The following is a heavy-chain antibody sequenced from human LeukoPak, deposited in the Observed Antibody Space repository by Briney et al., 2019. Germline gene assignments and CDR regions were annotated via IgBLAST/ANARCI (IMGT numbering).Heavy chain of an antibody. V-gene: IGHV4-59*12. Sequence: SETLSLTCTVSGGSISSYYWSWIRQPPGKGLEWIGYIYYSGSTNYNPSLKSRVTISVDTSKNQFSLKLSSVTAADTAVYYCARRPIVGSTGFYFDPWGPGTLVTVSS. J-gene: IGHJ5*02. D-gene: IGHD1-26*01. CDR1: GGSISSYY. CDR2: IYYSGST. CDR3: ARRPIVGSTGFYFDP.